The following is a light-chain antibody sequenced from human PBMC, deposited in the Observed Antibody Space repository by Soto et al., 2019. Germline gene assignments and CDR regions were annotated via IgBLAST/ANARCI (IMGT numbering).Light chain of an antibody. V-gene: IGLV1-40*01. CDR1: NSNIGAGFD. Sequence: QSVLTQPPSVTAAPGQRVTISCTGSNSNIGAGFDVHWYQQFPGRAPKLLIYGTSNPPSGVPDRFSGYKSGTSASLAITGLQADAEADYYCQSYDRSVVGNLVGVGTKRTVL. CDR2: GTS. CDR3: QSYDRSVVGNL. J-gene: IGLJ2*01.